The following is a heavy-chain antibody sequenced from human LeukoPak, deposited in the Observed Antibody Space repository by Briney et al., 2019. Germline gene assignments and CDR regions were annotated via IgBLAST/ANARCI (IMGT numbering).Heavy chain of an antibody. Sequence: GGSLRLSCAASGFTFSSYWMSWVRQAPGKGLEWVANIKEDGSEKYYVDSVKGRFTISRDNAKKSLYLQMNSLGAEDTAVYYCARVAVAGPTGWFDPWGQGTLVTVSS. CDR2: IKEDGSEK. D-gene: IGHD6-19*01. CDR3: ARVAVAGPTGWFDP. V-gene: IGHV3-7*01. J-gene: IGHJ5*02. CDR1: GFTFSSYW.